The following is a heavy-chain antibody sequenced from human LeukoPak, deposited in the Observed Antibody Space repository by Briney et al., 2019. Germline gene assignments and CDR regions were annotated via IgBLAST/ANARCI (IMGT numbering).Heavy chain of an antibody. CDR1: GGSISSGDYY. Sequence: PSETLSLTCTVSGGSISSGDYYWSWIRQPPGKGLEWIGYIYYSGSTYYNPSLKSRVTISVDTSKNQFSLKLSSVTAADTAVYYCAREHYDSSGYYDDYWGQGTLVTVSS. J-gene: IGHJ4*02. D-gene: IGHD3-22*01. CDR2: IYYSGST. V-gene: IGHV4-30-4*01. CDR3: AREHYDSSGYYDDY.